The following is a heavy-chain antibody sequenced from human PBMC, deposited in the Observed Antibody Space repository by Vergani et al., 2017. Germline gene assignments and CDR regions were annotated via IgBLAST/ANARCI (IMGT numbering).Heavy chain of an antibody. Sequence: QVQLQESGPGLVKPSETLTLTCDVSDSSIMTNPYWGWFRQSPGKGLEWIGCIHHSGNTHYNSSLKSRVSISIVSSSKFSLSLTSVTAADTAIYYCARHPGSGGFFPSSYFYRMDVWGHGTTVTVSS. CDR3: ARHPGSGGFFPSSYFYRMDV. CDR1: DSSIMTNPY. J-gene: IGHJ6*01. CDR2: IHHSGNT. V-gene: IGHV4-38-2*01. D-gene: IGHD3-10*01.